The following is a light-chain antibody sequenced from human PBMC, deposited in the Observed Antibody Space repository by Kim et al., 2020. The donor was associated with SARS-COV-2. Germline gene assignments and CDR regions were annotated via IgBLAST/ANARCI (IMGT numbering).Light chain of an antibody. CDR2: AAS. V-gene: IGKV1-16*01. Sequence: LSASVGDRVTITCRASQDISSFLAWFQQKPGEAPKSLIYAASNLQSGVPSRFSGSGSGTDFTLTISSLQPEDFASYYCQQYKSYPTFGLGTRLEIK. CDR1: QDISSF. CDR3: QQYKSYPT. J-gene: IGKJ5*01.